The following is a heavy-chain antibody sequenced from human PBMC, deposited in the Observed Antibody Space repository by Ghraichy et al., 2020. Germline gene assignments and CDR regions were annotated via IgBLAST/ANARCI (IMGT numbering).Heavy chain of an antibody. CDR2: IYYSGST. D-gene: IGHD1-26*01. CDR3: ARDRQWELPGRYYYYYYMDV. CDR1: GGSISSSSYY. Sequence: SETLSLTCTVSGGSISSSSYYWGWIRQPPGKGLEWIGSIYYSGSTYYNPSLKSRVTISVDTSKNQFSLKLSSVTAADTAVYYCARDRQWELPGRYYYYYYMDVWGKGTTVTVSS. J-gene: IGHJ6*03. V-gene: IGHV4-39*07.